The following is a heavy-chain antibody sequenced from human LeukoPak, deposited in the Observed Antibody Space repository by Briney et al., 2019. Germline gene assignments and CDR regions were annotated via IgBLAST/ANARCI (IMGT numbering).Heavy chain of an antibody. CDR3: AKGPTYSRLYYFDY. J-gene: IGHJ4*02. CDR1: GFTFSSYA. D-gene: IGHD6-13*01. Sequence: GGSLRLSCAASGFTFSSYAMSWVRQAPGKGLEWVSAISGSGGSTYYADSVKGRFTISRDDSKNTLYLQMNSLRAEDTAVYYCAKGPTYSRLYYFDYWGQGTLVTVSS. V-gene: IGHV3-23*01. CDR2: ISGSGGST.